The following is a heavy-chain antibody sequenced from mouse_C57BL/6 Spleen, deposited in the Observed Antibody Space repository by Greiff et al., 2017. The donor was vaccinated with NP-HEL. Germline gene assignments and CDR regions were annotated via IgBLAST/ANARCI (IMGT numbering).Heavy chain of an antibody. CDR2: IDPNSGGT. J-gene: IGHJ1*01. CDR1: GYTFTSYW. Sequence: VQLQQSGAELVKPRASVKLSCKASGYTFTSYWMHWVKQRPGRGLEWIGRIDPNSGGTKYNEKFKSKATLTVDKPSSTAYMQLSSLTSEDSAVYYCARGPITTVVALHWYFDVWCAGATVTVSS. V-gene: IGHV1-72*01. D-gene: IGHD1-1*01. CDR3: ARGPITTVVALHWYFDV.